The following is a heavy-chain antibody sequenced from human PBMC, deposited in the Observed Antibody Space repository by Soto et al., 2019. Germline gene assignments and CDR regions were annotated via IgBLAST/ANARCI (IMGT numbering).Heavy chain of an antibody. CDR1: GVTTSSSSYY. D-gene: IGHD3-10*01. J-gene: IGHJ6*02. CDR2: IYYSGST. V-gene: IGHV4-39*01. Sequence: SETLSLTCTSSGVTTSSSSYYWGWIRQPPGKGLEWIGSIYYSGSTYYNPSLKSRVTISVDTSKNQFSLKLSSVTAADTAVYYCARGPLQVGYYYYYGMDVWGQGTTVTVSS. CDR3: ARGPLQVGYYYYYGMDV.